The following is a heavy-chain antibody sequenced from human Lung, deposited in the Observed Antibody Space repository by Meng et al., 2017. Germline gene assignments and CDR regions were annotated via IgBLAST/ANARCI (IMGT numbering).Heavy chain of an antibody. CDR2: INHSGST. V-gene: IGHV4-34*01. Sequence: ARLPRLVARCLTPFDTLSISCVVAGGSFSDYYWGWIRQPPGKGLEWIGEINHSGSTNYNPSLESRATISVDTSQNNLSLKLSSVTAADSAVYYCARGPTTMAHDFDYWGQGTLVTVSS. D-gene: IGHD4-11*01. J-gene: IGHJ4*02. CDR3: ARGPTTMAHDFDY. CDR1: GGSFSDYY.